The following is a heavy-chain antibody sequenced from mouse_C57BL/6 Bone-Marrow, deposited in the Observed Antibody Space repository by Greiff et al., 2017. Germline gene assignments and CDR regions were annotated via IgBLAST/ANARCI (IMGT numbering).Heavy chain of an antibody. V-gene: IGHV1-26*01. J-gene: IGHJ2*01. CDR1: GYTFTDYY. Sequence: EVQLQQSGPELVKPGASVKISCKASGYTFTDYYMDWVKQSHGKSLEWIGDINPNNGGTSYNQKFKGKATLTIDKSSSTAYMELRSLTSEDSAVYYCARYGYPFDYWGQGTTLTVSS. CDR3: ARYGYPFDY. D-gene: IGHD2-2*01. CDR2: INPNNGGT.